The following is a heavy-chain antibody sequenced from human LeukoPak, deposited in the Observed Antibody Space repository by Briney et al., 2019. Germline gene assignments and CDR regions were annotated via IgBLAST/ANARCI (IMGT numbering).Heavy chain of an antibody. CDR3: AKSGYNRFDY. J-gene: IGHJ4*02. D-gene: IGHD5-24*01. V-gene: IGHV3-33*05. CDR1: GFTFSNYG. CDR2: LSFDESNK. Sequence: GGSPRLSCAASGFTFSNYGMHWVRQAPGKGLEWVAVLSFDESNKYYADSVKGRFTISRDNSKNTLYLQMNSLRAEDTAVYYCAKSGYNRFDYWGQGTLVTVSS.